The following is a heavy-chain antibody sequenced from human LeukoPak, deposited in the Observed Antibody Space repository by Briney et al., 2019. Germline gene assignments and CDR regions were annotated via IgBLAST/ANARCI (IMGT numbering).Heavy chain of an antibody. V-gene: IGHV1-46*01. Sequence: ASVKVSCKASGYTFTAYYIHWVRHAPGQGLEYMGVINPSSENTRYTQRFRGRVTMTRDTSTSTVYMELSSLRSDDTAVYYCASFSIAAAGTFFDYWGQGTLVTVSS. J-gene: IGHJ4*02. CDR3: ASFSIAAAGTFFDY. CDR1: GYTFTAYY. D-gene: IGHD6-13*01. CDR2: INPSSENT.